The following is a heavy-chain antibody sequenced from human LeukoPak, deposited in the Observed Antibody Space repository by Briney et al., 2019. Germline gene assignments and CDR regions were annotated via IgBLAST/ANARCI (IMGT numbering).Heavy chain of an antibody. CDR3: ARYPQLGPFDY. V-gene: IGHV4-61*02. J-gene: IGHJ4*02. Sequence: PSETLSLTCTVSGGSISSSSYYWGWLRQPAGKGLEWSWRIYTIGMTNYNPSLKSRVTMSVVTSKKQFSLKLSSVTAADTAVYYCARYPQLGPFDYWGQGTLVTVSS. CDR1: GGSISSSSYY. D-gene: IGHD6-6*01. CDR2: IYTIGMT.